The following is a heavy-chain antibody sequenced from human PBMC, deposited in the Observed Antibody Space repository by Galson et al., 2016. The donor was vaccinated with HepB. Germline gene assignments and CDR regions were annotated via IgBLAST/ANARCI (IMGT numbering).Heavy chain of an antibody. CDR2: ISSDGNKE. V-gene: IGHV3-30*03. CDR1: GFTFSSYG. CDR3: TTLDGDYYYYYGLEL. J-gene: IGHJ6*02. Sequence: SLRLSCAASGFTFSSYGMHWVRQAPGKGLEWVSLISSDGNKEYYADSVKGRFSISRDNSKNTVNLRMSSLRGEDTAVYYCTTLDGDYYYYYGLELWGQGTTVNVSS. D-gene: IGHD4-17*01.